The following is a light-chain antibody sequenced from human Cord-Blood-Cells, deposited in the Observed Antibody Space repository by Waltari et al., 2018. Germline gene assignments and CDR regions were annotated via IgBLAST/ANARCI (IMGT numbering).Light chain of an antibody. CDR2: GAS. V-gene: IGKV3-20*01. CDR1: QSVSSSY. J-gene: IGKJ3*01. CDR3: QQYGSSIFT. Sequence: VLTQSPGTMSLSPGERATLSCRASQSVSSSYLAWYQQKPGQAPRLLIYGASSRATGIPDRFSGSGSGTDFTLTISRLEPEDFAVYYCQQYGSSIFTFGPGTKVDIK.